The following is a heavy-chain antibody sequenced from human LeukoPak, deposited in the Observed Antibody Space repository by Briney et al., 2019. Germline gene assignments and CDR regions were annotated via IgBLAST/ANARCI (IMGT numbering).Heavy chain of an antibody. CDR1: GFTFSCYA. CDR3: AKPPAMVRGVGEFDP. V-gene: IGHV3-23*01. CDR2: ISGSGGST. J-gene: IGHJ5*02. D-gene: IGHD3-10*01. Sequence: GGSLRLSCAASGFTFSCYAMSWVRQAPGKGLEWVSAISGSGGSTYYADSVKGRFTISRDNSKNTLYLQMNSLRAEDTAVYYCAKPPAMVRGVGEFDPWGQGTLVTVSS.